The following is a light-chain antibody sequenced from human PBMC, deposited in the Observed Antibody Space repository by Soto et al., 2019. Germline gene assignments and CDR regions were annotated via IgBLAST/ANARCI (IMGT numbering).Light chain of an antibody. Sequence: DIVMTQSPDSLAVSLGERATINCKSSQSVLYSSNNNNYLAWYQQKPGQPPKLLIYWASTRESGVPDRFSGSGSGTDFTLTISSLQAEDVAVYYCQQYDTTPPTFGQGTKVEIK. V-gene: IGKV4-1*01. CDR1: QSVLYSSNNNNY. J-gene: IGKJ1*01. CDR3: QQYDTTPPT. CDR2: WAS.